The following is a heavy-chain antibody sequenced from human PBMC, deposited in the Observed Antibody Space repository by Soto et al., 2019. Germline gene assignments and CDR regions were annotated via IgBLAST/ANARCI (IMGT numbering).Heavy chain of an antibody. CDR3: AKVSAYYDFWSGPDY. CDR2: ISYDGSNK. V-gene: IGHV3-30*18. D-gene: IGHD3-3*01. J-gene: IGHJ4*02. CDR1: GFTFSSYG. Sequence: GGSLRLSCAASGFTFSSYGMHWVRQAPGKGLEWVAVISYDGSNKYYADSVKGRFTISRDNSKNTLYLQMNSLRAEDTAVYYCAKVSAYYDFWSGPDYWGQGTLVTVSS.